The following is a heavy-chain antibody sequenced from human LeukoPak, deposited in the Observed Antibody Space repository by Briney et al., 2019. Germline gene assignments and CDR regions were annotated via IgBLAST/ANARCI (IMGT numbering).Heavy chain of an antibody. CDR1: GFTFSSYA. J-gene: IGHJ3*02. CDR2: ISYDGSNK. V-gene: IGHV3-30-3*01. D-gene: IGHD2/OR15-2a*01. CDR3: AKGTGFYASHPFDI. Sequence: GRSLRLSCAASGFTFSSYAMHWVRQAPGKGLEWVAVISYDGSNKYYADSVKGRFTISRDNSKNTLYLQMNSLRAEDTAVYYCAKGTGFYASHPFDIWGQGTMVTVSS.